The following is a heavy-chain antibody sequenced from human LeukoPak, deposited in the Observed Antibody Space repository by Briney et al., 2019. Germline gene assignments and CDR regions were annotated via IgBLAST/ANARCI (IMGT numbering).Heavy chain of an antibody. D-gene: IGHD5-18*01. CDR3: AREGRGYSYAFEY. CDR1: GFTFSNYW. J-gene: IGHJ4*02. Sequence: PGGPLRLSCAASGFTFSNYWMHWVRQAPGKGLVWVSRINSDGSSTTYADSVKGRFTISRDNGQNTLYLQMNSLRAEDTAVYYCAREGRGYSYAFEYWGQETLVTVSS. V-gene: IGHV3-74*01. CDR2: INSDGSST.